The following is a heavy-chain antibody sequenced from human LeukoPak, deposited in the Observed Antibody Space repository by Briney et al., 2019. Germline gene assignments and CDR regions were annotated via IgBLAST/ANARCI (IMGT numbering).Heavy chain of an antibody. D-gene: IGHD6-13*01. Sequence: SGTLSLTCTVSGGSISCYYWNWIRQPPGKGLEWIWYIYYSGSTNYNPSLKSGGTISADTTKSQFSFQQINVTAADTAVDYCAKGGIGAAGPVGYWGQGTMVTVSS. J-gene: IGHJ4*02. CDR3: AKGGIGAAGPVGY. V-gene: IGHV4-59*01. CDR1: GGSISCYY. CDR2: IYYSGST.